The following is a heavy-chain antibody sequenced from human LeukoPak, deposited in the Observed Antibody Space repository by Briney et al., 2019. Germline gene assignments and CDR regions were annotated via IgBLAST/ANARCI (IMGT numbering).Heavy chain of an antibody. D-gene: IGHD2-2*01. Sequence: ASVKVSCKASGGTFSSYAITWVRQAPGQGLEWMGRIIPIFGTANYAQKFQGRVTITTDESTSTVYMELSSLRSEDTAVYYCARSREYCSSTSCSDKFDYWGQGTLVTVSS. CDR2: IIPIFGTA. CDR1: GGTFSSYA. J-gene: IGHJ4*02. V-gene: IGHV1-69*05. CDR3: ARSREYCSSTSCSDKFDY.